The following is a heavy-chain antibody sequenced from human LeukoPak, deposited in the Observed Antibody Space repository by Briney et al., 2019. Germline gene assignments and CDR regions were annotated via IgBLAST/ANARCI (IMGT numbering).Heavy chain of an antibody. CDR3: ARDHYSSGPYYFDY. CDR2: VSYDGSIK. D-gene: IGHD6-19*01. Sequence: SGGSLSLSCAASGFTFSSYALRWVRQAPNKGLEWVEIVSYDGSIKYYADSVKGRFTISRDNSKNTLYLQMNSLRAEDTAVYYCARDHYSSGPYYFDYWGQGTLVTVSS. V-gene: IGHV3-30-3*01. J-gene: IGHJ4*02. CDR1: GFTFSSYA.